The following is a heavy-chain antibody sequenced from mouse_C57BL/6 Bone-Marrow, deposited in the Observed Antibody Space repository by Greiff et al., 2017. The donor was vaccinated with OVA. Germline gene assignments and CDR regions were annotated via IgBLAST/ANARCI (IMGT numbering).Heavy chain of an antibody. J-gene: IGHJ4*01. CDR2: ISNGGGST. CDR1: GFTFSDFY. CDR3: AGLDDMDY. Sequence: EVKLMESGGGLVQPGGSLKFSCAASGFTFSDFYMYWISQTPEKRLEWVAYISNGGGSTYYPDTVKGRFTISRDNAKDTLYLQMSRLKSEDTAMYYCAGLDDMDYWGQGTSVTVSS. V-gene: IGHV5-12*01.